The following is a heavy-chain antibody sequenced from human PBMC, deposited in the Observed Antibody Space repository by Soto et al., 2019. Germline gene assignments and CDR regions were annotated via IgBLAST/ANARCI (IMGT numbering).Heavy chain of an antibody. CDR3: ARTREDYGDFSYNWFDP. CDR1: GFSLINARMG. D-gene: IGHD4-17*01. CDR2: IFSNDEK. V-gene: IGHV2-26*01. Sequence: SGPTLVNPPATLPLTCTVSGFSLINARMGVSWIPQPPGTALEWLAHIFSNDEKSYSTSLKSRLTISKDTSKSQVVLTMTNMDPVDTATYYCARTREDYGDFSYNWFDPWGQGTMVTVSS. J-gene: IGHJ5*02.